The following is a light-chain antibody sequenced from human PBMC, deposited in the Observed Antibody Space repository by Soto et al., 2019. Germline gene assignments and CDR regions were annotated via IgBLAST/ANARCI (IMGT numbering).Light chain of an antibody. CDR3: QQGYSPLLT. CDR1: QSISNY. V-gene: IGKV1-39*01. J-gene: IGKJ4*01. Sequence: DIQMTQSPSSLSASVGDRVTLTCRASQSISNYLNWFQVKSGRGPKLLISGASTLQDGVPSRFSGSGSGSDFTLTISNLQSEDFAVYYCQQGYSPLLTFGGGTRVEI. CDR2: GAS.